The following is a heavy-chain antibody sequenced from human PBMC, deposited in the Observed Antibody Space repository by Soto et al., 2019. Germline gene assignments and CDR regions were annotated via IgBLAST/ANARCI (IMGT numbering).Heavy chain of an antibody. V-gene: IGHV4-31*03. CDR1: GGSISSSSYS. J-gene: IGHJ5*02. CDR2: VYFSGNT. CDR3: ARLGYDSSGYPIWFDP. Sequence: SSETLSLTCTVSGGSISSSSYSWSWIRQHPGKGLEWIGYVYFSGNTDYNPSLKSRVTIXXXXSXKXFXLXXXSGPXADTALYYCARLGYDSSGYPIWFDPWGQGTLVT. D-gene: IGHD3-22*01.